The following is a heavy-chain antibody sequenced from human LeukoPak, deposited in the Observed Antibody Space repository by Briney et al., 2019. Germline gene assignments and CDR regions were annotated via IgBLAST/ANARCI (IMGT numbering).Heavy chain of an antibody. CDR2: LSASGGLT. D-gene: IGHD3-10*01. V-gene: IGHV3-23*01. CDR3: AKGTYGSGTYGAHDY. CDR1: GFTFSSYA. Sequence: GGSLRLSCAASGFTFSSYAMSWVRQAPGKGLEWVSGLSASGGLTYYADSVKGRFTISRDNSKNTLYLQMNSLRADGTAVYYCAKGTYGSGTYGAHDYWGQGTLVTVSS. J-gene: IGHJ4*02.